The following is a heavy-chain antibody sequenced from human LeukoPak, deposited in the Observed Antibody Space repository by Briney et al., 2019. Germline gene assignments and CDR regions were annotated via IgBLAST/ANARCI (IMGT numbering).Heavy chain of an antibody. J-gene: IGHJ4*02. CDR3: ARDRPNYYVDY. CDR1: GFTFSSYA. V-gene: IGHV3-30*04. D-gene: IGHD3-10*02. CDR2: ISNDGSNK. Sequence: PSGRSLRLSCDPSGFTFSSYAMHWVRQAPGKGLEWVALISNDGSNKYYADSVKGRFTISRDNSDNTLSLRMNSLRADDTAVYYCARDRPNYYVDYWGQGALVTVSS.